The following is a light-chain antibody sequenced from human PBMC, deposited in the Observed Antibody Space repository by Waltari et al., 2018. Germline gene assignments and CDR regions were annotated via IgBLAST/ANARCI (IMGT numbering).Light chain of an antibody. V-gene: IGKV3-11*01. CDR3: QQRINWPRT. J-gene: IGKJ1*01. Sequence: ETVLTQSPGTLALSPGERATLSCRASQSIGSSLAWYQHIPGQAPRLLFYDASNRATGIPARFSGSWSGTDFTLTISSLEPEDFAVYYCQQRINWPRTFGQGTKVEIK. CDR1: QSIGSS. CDR2: DAS.